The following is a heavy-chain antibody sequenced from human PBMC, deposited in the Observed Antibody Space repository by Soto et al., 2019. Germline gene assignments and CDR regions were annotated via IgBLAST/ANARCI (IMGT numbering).Heavy chain of an antibody. CDR3: AREAGVGPYYYDSSCYYYQEWFDL. CDR1: GYTFTGYY. V-gene: IGHV1-2*02. CDR2: INPNSGGT. J-gene: IGHJ5*02. Sequence: ASVKVSCKASGYTFTGYYMHWVRQAPGQGLEWMGWINPNSGGTNYAQKFQGRVTMTRDTSISTAYMELSRLRSDDTAVYYCAREAGVGPYYYDSSCYYYQEWFDLWGQGTLVTVSS. D-gene: IGHD3-22*01.